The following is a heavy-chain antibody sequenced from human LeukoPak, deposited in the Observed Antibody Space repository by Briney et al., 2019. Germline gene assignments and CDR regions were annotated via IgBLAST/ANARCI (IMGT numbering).Heavy chain of an antibody. D-gene: IGHD6-19*01. CDR2: MSGVGGTT. CDR3: AKGSQWLLRGGAYFDS. Sequence: GGSLRLSCEASGFTFNNYAMNWVRQAPGKGLEWVSAMSGVGGTTYYAASVRGRFTISRDNSENILSLQMSSLRVEDTAVYYCAKGSQWLLRGGAYFDSWGQGTPVSVSS. V-gene: IGHV3-23*01. CDR1: GFTFNNYA. J-gene: IGHJ4*02.